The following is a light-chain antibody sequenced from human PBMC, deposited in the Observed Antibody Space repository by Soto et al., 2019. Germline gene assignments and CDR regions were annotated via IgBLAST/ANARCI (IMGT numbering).Light chain of an antibody. CDR1: QSVSSTF. Sequence: EIVLTQSPGSLSLSPGERVTLSCRASQSVSSTFFAWYQQRPGQAPRLLMYGASSRATGIPERFSGSGSGTDFTLTISRLEPEDFGVYYCQQFESSVTFGQGTKVEIK. CDR3: QQFESSVT. V-gene: IGKV3-20*01. CDR2: GAS. J-gene: IGKJ1*01.